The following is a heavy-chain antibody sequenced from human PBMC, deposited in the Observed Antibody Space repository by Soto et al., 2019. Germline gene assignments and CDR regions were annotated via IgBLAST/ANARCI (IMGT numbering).Heavy chain of an antibody. V-gene: IGHV4-59*08. D-gene: IGHD4-17*01. CDR1: GGSISSYY. J-gene: IGHJ4*02. Sequence: SETLSLTCTVSGGSISSYYWSWIRQPPGKGLEWIGYIYYSGSTNYNPSLKSRVTISVDTSKNQFSLKLSSVTAADTAVYYCARVTTVTTIDYWGQGTLVTVSS. CDR2: IYYSGST. CDR3: ARVTTVTTIDY.